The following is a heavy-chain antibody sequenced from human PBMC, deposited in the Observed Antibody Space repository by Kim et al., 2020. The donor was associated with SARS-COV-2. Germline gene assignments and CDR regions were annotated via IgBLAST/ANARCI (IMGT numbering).Heavy chain of an antibody. J-gene: IGHJ3*02. V-gene: IGHV3-74*01. CDR3: TRDERITVISPGAFDM. CDR1: GFTFSSYW. CDR2: INSDGTTT. D-gene: IGHD4-4*01. Sequence: VGSLRLSCAASGFTFSSYWMHWVRQAPGKGLVWVSRINSDGTTTTYADSVKGRFTISRDNAKSTLYLQMNSLSAEDTAVYYCTRDERITVISPGAFDMWGQGTMVTVSS.